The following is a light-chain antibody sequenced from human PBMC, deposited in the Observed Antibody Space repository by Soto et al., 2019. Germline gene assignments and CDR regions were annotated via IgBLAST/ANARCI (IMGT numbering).Light chain of an antibody. CDR2: DVS. V-gene: IGLV2-11*01. Sequence: QSALTQPRSVSGSPGASVTISCTGTSSDVGGYNYVSWYQQHPGKAPKLMIYDVSKRPSGVPDRFSGSKSGNTASLTISGLQAEDEADYYCCSYAGSYSYVFGTGTKLTVL. J-gene: IGLJ1*01. CDR3: CSYAGSYSYV. CDR1: SSDVGGYNY.